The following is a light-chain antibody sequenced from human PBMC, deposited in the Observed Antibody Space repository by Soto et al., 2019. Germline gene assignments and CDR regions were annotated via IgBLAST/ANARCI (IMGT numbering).Light chain of an antibody. V-gene: IGLV2-14*01. CDR1: TSDVGDYNF. J-gene: IGLJ2*01. CDR3: SSYASSNTLL. CDR2: DVS. Sequence: QSVLTQPAYVSGSPGQLITISCTGTTSDVGDYNFVSWYQQHPGKAPKLMIYDVSSRPSGVSHRFSGSKSGNTASLTISGIQAEDEADYYCSSYASSNTLLFGGGTQLTVL.